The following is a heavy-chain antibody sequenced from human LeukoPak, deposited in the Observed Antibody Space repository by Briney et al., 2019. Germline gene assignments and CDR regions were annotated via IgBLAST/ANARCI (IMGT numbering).Heavy chain of an antibody. CDR3: AKRGVERVGDYHYYYYLDV. J-gene: IGHJ6*03. V-gene: IGHV3-23*01. CDR1: GFTFSSYA. D-gene: IGHD1-1*01. CDR2: ISDSGDST. Sequence: GGSLRLSCAASGFTFSSYAMNWVRQAPGKGLQWVSSISDSGDSTYYADSVNGRFTIFRDTSKNTLFLQMHRLRAEDTALYYCAKRGVERVGDYHYYYYLDVWGKGTTVTVSS.